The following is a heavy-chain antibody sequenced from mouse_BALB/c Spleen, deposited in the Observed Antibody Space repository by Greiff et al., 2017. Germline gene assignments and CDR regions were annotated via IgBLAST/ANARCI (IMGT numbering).Heavy chain of an antibody. V-gene: IGHV1-4*02. CDR3: ARATTVEDRAGSFDD. Sequence: QVQLQQSAAELARPGASVKMSRKASGYTFTSYTMHWVKQRPGQGLEWIGYINPSSGYTEYNQKFKDKTTLTADKSSSTAYMQLSSLTSEDSAVYCCARATTVEDRAGSFDDWGAGTPVTVSA. D-gene: IGHD1-1*01. CDR2: INPSSGYT. J-gene: IGHJ1*01. CDR1: GYTFTSYT.